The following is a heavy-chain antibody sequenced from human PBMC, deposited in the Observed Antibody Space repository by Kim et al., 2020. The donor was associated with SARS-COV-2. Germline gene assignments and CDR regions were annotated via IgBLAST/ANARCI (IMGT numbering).Heavy chain of an antibody. J-gene: IGHJ5*02. CDR3: ARPIGREEFDP. CDR1: GCSINRPTYY. CDR2: VYYAGST. Sequence: SETLSLTCNVSGCSINRPTYYWVWIRQPPGKGLEWIGSVYYAGSTYYNASLNSRLIISIDTAKNQFSLMLTPVTAADTALYFCARPIGREEFDP. V-gene: IGHV4-39*01. D-gene: IGHD3-22*01.